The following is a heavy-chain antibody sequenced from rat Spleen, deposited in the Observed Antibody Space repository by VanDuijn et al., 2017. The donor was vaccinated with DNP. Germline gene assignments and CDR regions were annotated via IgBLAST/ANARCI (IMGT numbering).Heavy chain of an antibody. J-gene: IGHJ4*01. V-gene: IGHV2-15*01. CDR2: IWAGGGT. Sequence: QVQLKESGPGLVQPSQTLSLTCTVSGFSLTNYHVSWVRQPPGKSLVWMGSIWAGGGTNYNSAVQSRLSISRDTSKSQVFLEMHSLQPEDTGTYYCTRESWGYVMDAWGQGASVTVSS. D-gene: IGHD5-1*01. CDR3: TRESWGYVMDA. CDR1: GFSLTNYH.